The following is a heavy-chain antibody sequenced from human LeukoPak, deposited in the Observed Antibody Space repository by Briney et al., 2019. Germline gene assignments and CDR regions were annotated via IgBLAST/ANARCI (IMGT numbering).Heavy chain of an antibody. CDR3: ARERYYDSSGYSSPFDY. J-gene: IGHJ4*02. CDR2: INHSGST. D-gene: IGHD3-22*01. V-gene: IGHV4-34*01. CDR1: GFTFSSYG. Sequence: NPGGTLRLSCAASGFTFSSYGMSWVRQAPGKGLEWIGEINHSGSTNYNPSLKSRVTISVDTSKNQFSLKLSSVTAADTAVYYCARERYYDSSGYSSPFDYWGQGTLVTVSS.